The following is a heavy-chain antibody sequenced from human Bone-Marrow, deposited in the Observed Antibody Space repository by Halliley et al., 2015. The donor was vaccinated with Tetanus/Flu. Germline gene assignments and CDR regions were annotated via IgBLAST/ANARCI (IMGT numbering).Heavy chain of an antibody. CDR3: ARHGLYVAAATLEHFQN. D-gene: IGHD6-25*01. CDR2: LSYSGNA. V-gene: IGHV4-39*01. J-gene: IGHJ1*01. CDR1: GGSINTFSHF. Sequence: GLVKPSETLSLTCTVSGGSINTFSHFWGWLRQSPGKGLEWIGSLSYSGNAYYNPSLQSRVTISMDSSKNQFSLRLTSVTAADSAVYYCARHGLYVAAATLEHFQNWGQGTLVTVSS.